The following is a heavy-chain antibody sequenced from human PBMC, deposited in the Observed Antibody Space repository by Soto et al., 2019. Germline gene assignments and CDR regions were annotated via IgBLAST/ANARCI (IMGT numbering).Heavy chain of an antibody. CDR1: GYTFTSYG. D-gene: IGHD1-1*01. Sequence: QVHLVQSGAEVKKPGASVKVSCKASGYTFTSYGITWVRQAPGQGLEWMGWISAHNGNTDYAQKLQGRVIVTRDTSTSTAYMELRSLISDDTAVNYCARGRYGDYWGQRALVTVSS. CDR2: ISAHNGNT. V-gene: IGHV1-18*01. J-gene: IGHJ4*02. CDR3: ARGRYGDY.